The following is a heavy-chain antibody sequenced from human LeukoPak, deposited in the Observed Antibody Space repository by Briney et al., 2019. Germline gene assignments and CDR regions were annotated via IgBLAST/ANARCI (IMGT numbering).Heavy chain of an antibody. CDR3: AATMPVGSDYGMDV. CDR1: GGSISRYY. CDR2: IYNSGST. V-gene: IGHV4-59*08. Sequence: SETLSLTCSVSGGSISRYYWSWIRQPPGKGPEWIGYIYNSGSTNYNPSLKSRVTISVDTSKNQFSLRLTSVTAADTAVYYCAATMPVGSDYGMDVWGQGTTVTVSS. J-gene: IGHJ6*02. D-gene: IGHD1-26*01.